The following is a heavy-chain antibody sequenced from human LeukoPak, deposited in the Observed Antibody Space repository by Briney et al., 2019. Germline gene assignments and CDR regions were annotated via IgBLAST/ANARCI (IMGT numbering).Heavy chain of an antibody. CDR1: GGSISSGSYY. Sequence: SETLSLTCTVSGGSISSGSYYWSWIRQPAGKGLEWIGRIYTSGSTNYNPSLKSRVTISVDTSKNQSSLKLSSVTAADTAVYYCARARGNSYGLDYWGQGTLVTVSS. D-gene: IGHD5-18*01. J-gene: IGHJ4*02. CDR3: ARARGNSYGLDY. V-gene: IGHV4-61*02. CDR2: IYTSGST.